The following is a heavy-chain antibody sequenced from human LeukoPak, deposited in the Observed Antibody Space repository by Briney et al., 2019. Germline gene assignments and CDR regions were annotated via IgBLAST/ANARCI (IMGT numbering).Heavy chain of an antibody. Sequence: SETLSLTCTVSGGSISSYYWSWIRQPPGKGLEWIGYIYYSGSTNYNPSLKSRVTISVDTSKNQFSLKLSSVTAADTAVYYCARGPPLPRLRRKGYFDYWGQGTLVTVSS. CDR1: GGSISSYY. CDR2: IYYSGST. D-gene: IGHD1-14*01. J-gene: IGHJ4*02. V-gene: IGHV4-59*12. CDR3: ARGPPLPRLRRKGYFDY.